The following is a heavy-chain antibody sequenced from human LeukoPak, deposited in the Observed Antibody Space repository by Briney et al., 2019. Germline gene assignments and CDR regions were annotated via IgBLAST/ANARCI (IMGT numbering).Heavy chain of an antibody. CDR1: GFTFSSYS. V-gene: IGHV3-7*01. Sequence: GGSLRLSCAASGFTFSSYSMNWVRQAPGKGLEWVANINQNGSEKYCVDSVKGRFTISRDNAKNSLYLQMNRLRVEDTALYYCTSGMIEYDYWGQGTLVTVSS. CDR2: INQNGSEK. J-gene: IGHJ4*02. CDR3: TSGMIEYDY. D-gene: IGHD3-22*01.